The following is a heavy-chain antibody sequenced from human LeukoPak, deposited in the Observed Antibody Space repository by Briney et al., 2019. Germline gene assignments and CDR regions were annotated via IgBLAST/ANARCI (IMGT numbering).Heavy chain of an antibody. Sequence: ASVKVSCKASGYTFSLYYLHWVRQAPGQGPEWMGMINPGDGSTTYRQKFKGRVTMTRDMSTRTIYMELSGLKFEDTAVYYCARESDWDNIDYWGQGTLVTVSS. CDR3: ARESDWDNIDY. V-gene: IGHV1-46*01. CDR1: GYTFSLYY. J-gene: IGHJ4*02. D-gene: IGHD1/OR15-1a*01. CDR2: INPGDGST.